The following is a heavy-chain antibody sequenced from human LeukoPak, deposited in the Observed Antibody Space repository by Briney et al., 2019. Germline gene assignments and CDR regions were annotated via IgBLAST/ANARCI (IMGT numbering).Heavy chain of an antibody. Sequence: GGSLRLSCAASGFTFDDYGMSWVRQAPGKGLEWVSGINWNGGSTGYADSVKGRFTISRDNAKNTLYLQMNSLRAEDTAVYYCARDYGSGSYSYWGQGTLVTVSS. D-gene: IGHD3-10*01. CDR1: GFTFDDYG. CDR2: INWNGGST. V-gene: IGHV3-20*04. J-gene: IGHJ4*02. CDR3: ARDYGSGSYSY.